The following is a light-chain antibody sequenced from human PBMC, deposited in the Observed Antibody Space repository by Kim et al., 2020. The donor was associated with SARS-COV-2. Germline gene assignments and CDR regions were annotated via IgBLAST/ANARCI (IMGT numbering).Light chain of an antibody. CDR2: DDS. CDR1: NIGSES. J-gene: IGLJ2*01. Sequence: GETARITCEGTNIGSESVHWYQQKPGQGPVLVVYDDSDRPSGIPERFSGSNSGNMATLTISRVEVGDEGDYYCQVWDSDSDSPGVVFGGGTQLTVL. CDR3: QVWDSDSDSPGVV. V-gene: IGLV3-21*02.